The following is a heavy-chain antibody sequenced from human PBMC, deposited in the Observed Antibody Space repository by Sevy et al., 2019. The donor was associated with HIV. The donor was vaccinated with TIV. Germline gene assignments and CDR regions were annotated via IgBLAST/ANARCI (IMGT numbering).Heavy chain of an antibody. CDR1: GFSLTTDGVG. CDR3: AHRPSQWLGSFDY. Sequence: SGPTLVKPTQTLTLTCTVSGFSLTTDGVGVGWIRQPPGKAPEWLALIYLDDDKRYSLSLKSRLTISKDASKNQVVLTLTSMDPVETATYSCAHRPSQWLGSFDYRGHGILVTDSS. CDR2: IYLDDDK. V-gene: IGHV2-5*02. D-gene: IGHD6-19*01. J-gene: IGHJ4*01.